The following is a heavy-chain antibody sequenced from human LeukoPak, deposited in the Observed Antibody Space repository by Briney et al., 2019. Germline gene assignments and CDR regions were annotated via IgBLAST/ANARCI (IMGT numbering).Heavy chain of an antibody. CDR1: GASIRSYY. CDR2: IYYTGSTNY. D-gene: IGHD5-24*01. J-gene: IGHJ4*02. V-gene: IGHV4-59*08. Sequence: PSETLSLTCTVSGASIRSYYWSWIRQPPGKGLECIGYIYYTGSTNYNYNPSFKSRVTISVDTSKNQFSLKLSSVTAADTAVYYCARHGPRRDGYNYDYWGPGTLVTVSS. CDR3: ARHGPRRDGYNYDY.